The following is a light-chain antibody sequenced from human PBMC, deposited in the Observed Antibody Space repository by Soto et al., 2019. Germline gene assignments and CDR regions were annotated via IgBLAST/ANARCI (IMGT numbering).Light chain of an antibody. CDR3: QQRTNWPPEVT. J-gene: IGKJ4*01. CDR1: QSISNF. CDR2: GAS. Sequence: EIVLTQSPATLSLSPGERATLSCRASQSISNFLAWYQQKPGQPPRLLIYGASNRATGIPARFSGSGSGTVFTLTISSIEPEDFAIYYCQQRTNWPPEVTFGGGTKVEIK. V-gene: IGKV3-11*01.